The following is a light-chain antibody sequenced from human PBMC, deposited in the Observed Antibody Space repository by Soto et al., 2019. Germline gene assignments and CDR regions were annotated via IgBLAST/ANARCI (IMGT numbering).Light chain of an antibody. V-gene: IGKV1-5*03. CDR1: QSISSY. CDR2: KAS. Sequence: DIQMTQSPSSLSASVGDRVTITCRASQSISSYLNWYQQKPGKAXKPXIYKASNSESGVPSRFRGSGSGTEFTLTISGLQADDFDTYYCQQYNSPGWTFGQGTKVDIK. J-gene: IGKJ1*01. CDR3: QQYNSPGWT.